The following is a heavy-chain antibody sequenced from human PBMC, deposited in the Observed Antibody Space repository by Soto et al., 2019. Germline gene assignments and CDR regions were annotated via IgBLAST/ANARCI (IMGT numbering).Heavy chain of an antibody. V-gene: IGHV4-30-4*01. CDR3: ARGRDYDYYYGMDV. Sequence: SETLSLTCTVSGGSISSGDYYWSWIRQPPGKGLEWIGYIYYSGSTYYNPSLKSRVTISVDTSKNQFSLKLSSVTAADTAVYYCARGRDYDYYYGMDVGGQGTTVTVSS. D-gene: IGHD2-21*02. CDR2: IYYSGST. J-gene: IGHJ6*02. CDR1: GGSISSGDYY.